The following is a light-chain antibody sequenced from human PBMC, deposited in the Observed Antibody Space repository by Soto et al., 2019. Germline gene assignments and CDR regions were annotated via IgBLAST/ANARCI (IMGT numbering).Light chain of an antibody. CDR2: DVS. J-gene: IGLJ2*01. CDR3: SSYTSNIPLLV. CDR1: SSDVGGYNY. V-gene: IGLV2-14*01. Sequence: QSVLTQPASVSGSPGQSITISCTGTSSDVGGYNYVSWYQQHPGKAPKLMIYDVSNRPSGVSNRFSGSKSGNTASLTISGLQSEDEADYYCSSYTSNIPLLVFGGWTKRTFL.